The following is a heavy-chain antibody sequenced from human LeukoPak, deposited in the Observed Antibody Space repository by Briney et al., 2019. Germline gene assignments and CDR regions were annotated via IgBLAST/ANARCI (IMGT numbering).Heavy chain of an antibody. CDR1: GGSISSYY. Sequence: SETLSLTCTVSGGSISSYYWSWIRQPPGKGLEWIGSIYYSGSTNYNPSLKSRVTISVDTSKNQFSLKLSSVTAADTAVYYCARGIALGGGYYFDYWGQGTLVTVSS. CDR2: IYYSGST. V-gene: IGHV4-59*01. D-gene: IGHD6-19*01. J-gene: IGHJ4*02. CDR3: ARGIALGGGYYFDY.